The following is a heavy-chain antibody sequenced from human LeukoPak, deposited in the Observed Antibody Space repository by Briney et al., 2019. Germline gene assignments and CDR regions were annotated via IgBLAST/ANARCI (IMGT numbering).Heavy chain of an antibody. V-gene: IGHV4-34*01. CDR1: GGSFSGYY. CDR2: INHSGST. Sequence: SETLSLTCAVYGGSFSGYYWSWIRQPPGKGLEWIGEINHSGSTNYNPSLKSRVTISVDTSKNQFSLKLSSVTAADTAVYYCARGGRRSGAYYDSSVLNWFDLWGQGTLVTVSS. J-gene: IGHJ5*02. D-gene: IGHD3-22*01. CDR3: ARGGRRSGAYYDSSVLNWFDL.